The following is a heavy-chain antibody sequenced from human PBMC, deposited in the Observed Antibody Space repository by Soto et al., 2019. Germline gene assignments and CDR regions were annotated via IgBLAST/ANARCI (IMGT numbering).Heavy chain of an antibody. CDR3: ARMATFGSLNWFDP. Sequence: ASVKVSCKASGYTFTSYAMHWVRQAPGQRLEWMGWINAGNGNTKYSQKFQGRVTITRDTSASTAYMELSSLRSDDTAIYYCARMATFGSLNWFDPWGQGALVTVSS. D-gene: IGHD3-16*01. CDR2: INAGNGNT. CDR1: GYTFTSYA. V-gene: IGHV1-3*01. J-gene: IGHJ5*02.